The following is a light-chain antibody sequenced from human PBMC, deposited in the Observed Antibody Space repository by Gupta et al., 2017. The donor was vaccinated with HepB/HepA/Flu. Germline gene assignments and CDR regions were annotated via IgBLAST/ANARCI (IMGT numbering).Light chain of an antibody. J-gene: IGLJ3*02. V-gene: IGLV10-54*01. Sequence: QAGLTQPPSVSKDLRQTATLACTGNINNVGNQGAGWLQQHQGHPPKLLSYRNNSRPSGISERFSAFRSGNRAFLTSTGLQSDDEADYYCSAWDSSLSVWVFGGGTKLSVL. CDR2: RNN. CDR3: SAWDSSLSVWV. CDR1: INNVGNQG.